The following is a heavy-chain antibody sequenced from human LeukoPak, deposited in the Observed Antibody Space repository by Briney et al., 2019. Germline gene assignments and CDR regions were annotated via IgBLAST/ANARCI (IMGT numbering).Heavy chain of an antibody. V-gene: IGHV3-23*01. CDR1: GFTFRRYA. CDR2: ISGSGGST. CDR3: AKDPFGGVSITFDY. Sequence: GGSLRLSCAAWGFTFRRYAVRGVRRARGKGGEGVSSISGSGGSTYYADSVKGRFTISRDNSKNTLYLQMNSLRAEDTAVYYCAKDPFGGVSITFDYWGQGSLVTVSS. D-gene: IGHD3-16*01. J-gene: IGHJ4*02.